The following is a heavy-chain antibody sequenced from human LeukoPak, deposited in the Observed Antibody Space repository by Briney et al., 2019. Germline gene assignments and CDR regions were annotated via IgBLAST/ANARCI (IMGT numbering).Heavy chain of an antibody. J-gene: IGHJ4*02. CDR3: AALYCSSTSCPEAGFDY. CDR1: GYTFTGYY. Sequence: GASVKVSCKASGYTFTGYYMHWVRQAPGQGLEWMGWINPNSGGTNYAQKFQGRVTMTRDTSISTAYMELSRLRSDDTAAYYCAALYCSSTSCPEAGFDYWGQGTLVTVSS. V-gene: IGHV1-2*02. D-gene: IGHD2-2*01. CDR2: INPNSGGT.